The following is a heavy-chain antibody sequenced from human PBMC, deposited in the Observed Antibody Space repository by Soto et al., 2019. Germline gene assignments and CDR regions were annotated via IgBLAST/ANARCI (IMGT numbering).Heavy chain of an antibody. Sequence: GASLTRSGARCGWAVNSYRGKWDRQAQGKGLEWVSYISSGSSIIYYADSVKGRFTISRDDAKNSLYLQMNSLRDEDTAVYYCAIGVSGFHVDYGMDVWGQGNTVTVS. D-gene: IGHD6-25*01. J-gene: IGHJ6*02. V-gene: IGHV3-48*02. CDR1: GWAVNSYR. CDR2: ISSGSSII. CDR3: AIGVSGFHVDYGMDV.